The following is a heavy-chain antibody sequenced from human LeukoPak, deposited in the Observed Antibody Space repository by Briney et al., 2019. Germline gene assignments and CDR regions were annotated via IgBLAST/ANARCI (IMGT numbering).Heavy chain of an antibody. CDR3: AKCGVGSGWYDYYFDY. CDR2: ISGSGGST. J-gene: IGHJ4*02. D-gene: IGHD6-19*01. Sequence: GGSLRLSCAASGFTFSGSWMGWVRQAPGKGLEWVSAISGSGGSTYYADSVKGRFTISRDNSKNTLYLQMNSLRAEDTAVYYCAKCGVGSGWYDYYFDYWGQGTLVTVSS. V-gene: IGHV3-23*01. CDR1: GFTFSGSW.